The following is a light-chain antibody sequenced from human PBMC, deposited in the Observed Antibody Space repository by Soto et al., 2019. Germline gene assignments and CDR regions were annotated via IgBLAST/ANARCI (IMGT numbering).Light chain of an antibody. CDR3: GTWDSSLSAGV. CDR1: SSNIGNNY. J-gene: IGLJ2*01. Sequence: QSVLTQPPSVSAAPGQKVTISCSGSSSNIGNNYVSWYQQLPGTAPKLLIYDNNKRPSGIPDRFSGSKSGTSATLGITGLQPGYEADYYCGTWDSSLSAGVFGGGTQL. CDR2: DNN. V-gene: IGLV1-51*01.